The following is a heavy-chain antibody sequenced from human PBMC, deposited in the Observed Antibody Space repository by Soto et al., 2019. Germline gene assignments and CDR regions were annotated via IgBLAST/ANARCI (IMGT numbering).Heavy chain of an antibody. Sequence: SSVKVSCKASGGTFSSYAISWVRQAPGQGLEWMGGIIPIFGTANYAQKFQGRVTITADESTSTAYMELSSLRSENTAVYYCASEYESSGYYNYYYGMDVWGQGTTGTVSS. CDR1: GGTFSSYA. CDR2: IIPIFGTA. J-gene: IGHJ6*02. D-gene: IGHD3-22*01. CDR3: ASEYESSGYYNYYYGMDV. V-gene: IGHV1-69*13.